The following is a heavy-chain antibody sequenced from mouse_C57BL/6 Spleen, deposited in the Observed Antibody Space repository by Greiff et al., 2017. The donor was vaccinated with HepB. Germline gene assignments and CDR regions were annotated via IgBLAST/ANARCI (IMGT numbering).Heavy chain of an antibody. V-gene: IGHV1-64*01. J-gene: IGHJ3*01. CDR3: ARSYDTWFAY. CDR1: GYTFTSYW. D-gene: IGHD2-3*01. Sequence: VQLQQSGAELVKPGASVKLSCKASGYTFTSYWMHWVKQRPGQGLEWIGMIHPNSGSTNYNEKFKSKATLTVDKSSSTAYMQLSSLTSEDSAVYYGARSYDTWFAYWGQGTLVTVSA. CDR2: IHPNSGST.